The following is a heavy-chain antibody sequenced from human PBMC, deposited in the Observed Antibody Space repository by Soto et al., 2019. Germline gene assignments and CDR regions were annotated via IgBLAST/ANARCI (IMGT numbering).Heavy chain of an antibody. CDR3: ARDNVEGPTVADY. CDR2: ISAYNGNT. V-gene: IGHV1-18*01. CDR1: GYTFTSYG. Sequence: QVPLVQSGAEVKKPGASVKVSCKASGYTFTSYGISWVRQAPGQGLEWMGWISAYNGNTNYAQKLQGRVTMTTDTPPRTASMGLRSLRSDDTALYYCARDNVEGPTVADYWGQGPLVTVSS. J-gene: IGHJ4*02. D-gene: IGHD4-17*01.